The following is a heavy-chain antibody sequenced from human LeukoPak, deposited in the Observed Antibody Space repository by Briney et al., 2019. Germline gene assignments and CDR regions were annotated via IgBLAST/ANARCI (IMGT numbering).Heavy chain of an antibody. CDR2: ISHDGSDK. V-gene: IGHV3-30*18. D-gene: IGHD6-19*01. Sequence: GGSLRLSCAASGFTFSSYAMHWVRQAPGKGLEWVAVISHDGSDKYYADSVKGRFTISRDNSKNTLYLQMNSLRAEDTAVYYCAKAHGSGWYLFGYWGQGTLVTVSS. CDR1: GFTFSSYA. J-gene: IGHJ4*02. CDR3: AKAHGSGWYLFGY.